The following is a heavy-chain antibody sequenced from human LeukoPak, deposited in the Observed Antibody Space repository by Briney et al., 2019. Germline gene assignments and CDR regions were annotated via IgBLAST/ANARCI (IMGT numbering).Heavy chain of an antibody. D-gene: IGHD4-11*01. V-gene: IGHV3-21*01. J-gene: IGHJ4*02. Sequence: PGGSLRLSCAASGFSFSYYSMNWVRQAPGKGLEWVSSLTSSSTYIYYGDSVKGRFTISRDNAKNSLNLQMNSLRAEDTAIYYCARAGVVDYTNYGSATFDYWGQGTLVTVSS. CDR2: LTSSSTYI. CDR3: ARAGVVDYTNYGSATFDY. CDR1: GFSFSYYS.